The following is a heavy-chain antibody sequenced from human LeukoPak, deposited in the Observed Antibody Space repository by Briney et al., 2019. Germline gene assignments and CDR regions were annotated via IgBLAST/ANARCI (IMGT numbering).Heavy chain of an antibody. V-gene: IGHV3-7*01. D-gene: IGHD1-1*01. CDR1: GFTFSSYA. CDR3: ARRRRQLGDSFDI. Sequence: GGSLRHSCAASGFTFSSYAMSWVRQAPGKGLEWVANIKQDGSEKYYVDSVKGRFTISRDNAKNSLYLQMNSLRAEDTAVYYCARRRRQLGDSFDIWGQGTMVTVSS. CDR2: IKQDGSEK. J-gene: IGHJ3*02.